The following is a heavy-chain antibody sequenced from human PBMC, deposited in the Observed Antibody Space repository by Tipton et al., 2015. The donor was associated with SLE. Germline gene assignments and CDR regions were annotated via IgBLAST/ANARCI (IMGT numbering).Heavy chain of an antibody. Sequence: LRLSCTVSGGSISSYYWSWIRQPAGKGLEWIGRIYTSGSTNYNPSLKSRVTMSVDTSKNQFSLKLRSLRSDDTAVYYCARALRGTMVVPSSAFDIWGQGTMVTVSS. CDR3: ARALRGTMVVPSSAFDI. V-gene: IGHV4-4*07. J-gene: IGHJ3*02. CDR2: IYTSGST. CDR1: GGSISSYY. D-gene: IGHD4-23*01.